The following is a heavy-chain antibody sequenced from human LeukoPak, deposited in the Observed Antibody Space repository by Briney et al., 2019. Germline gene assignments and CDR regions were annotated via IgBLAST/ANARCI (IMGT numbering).Heavy chain of an antibody. CDR1: GGSFSGYC. CDR3: ARTHPHNGSWYAGGFDP. CDR2: VNHGGST. D-gene: IGHD6-13*01. Sequence: SETLSLTCDVYGGSFSGYCWSWIRQPPGKGLEWIGEVNHGGSTNYNPSLKSRVTISLDTSKNQFSLKLSSVTAADTAVYYCARTHPHNGSWYAGGFDPWGQGTLVTVSS. V-gene: IGHV4-34*01. J-gene: IGHJ5*02.